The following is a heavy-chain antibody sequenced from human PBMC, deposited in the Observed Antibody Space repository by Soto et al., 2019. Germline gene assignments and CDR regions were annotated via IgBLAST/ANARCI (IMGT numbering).Heavy chain of an antibody. D-gene: IGHD6-19*01. J-gene: IGHJ4*02. V-gene: IGHV4-34*01. CDR1: GGSLSGYY. CDR2: INNSGST. Sequence: PSETLSLTCAVYGGSLSGYYWSWIRQPPGKGQEWNGEINNSGSTNYNPSLKSRVTISVDTSKNQFSLKLSSVTAADTAVYYCARGGSGWYRPHFDYWGQGTLVTVSS. CDR3: ARGGSGWYRPHFDY.